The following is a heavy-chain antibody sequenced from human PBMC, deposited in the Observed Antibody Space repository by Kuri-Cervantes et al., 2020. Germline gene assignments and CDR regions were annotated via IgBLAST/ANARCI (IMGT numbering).Heavy chain of an antibody. CDR1: GFTFSSYG. CDR2: ISYDGSNK. V-gene: IGHV3-30*03. Sequence: GGSLRLSCAASGFTFSSYGMHWVRQAPGKGLEWVAVISYDGSNKYYADSVKGRFTISRDNSKNTLYLQMNSLRAEDTAVYYCARSYYCGSGIFYYYMDVWGKGTTVTVSS. D-gene: IGHD3-10*01. J-gene: IGHJ6*03. CDR3: ARSYYCGSGIFYYYMDV.